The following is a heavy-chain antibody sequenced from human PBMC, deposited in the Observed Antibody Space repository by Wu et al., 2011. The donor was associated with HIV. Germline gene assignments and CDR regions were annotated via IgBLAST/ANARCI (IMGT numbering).Heavy chain of an antibody. CDR2: ISADNGDT. V-gene: IGHV1-18*01. J-gene: IGHJ6*03. Sequence: AEVKKPGASVKVSCKASGYSFTNYGINWVRQAPGQGLECMGWISADNGDTYYIEKFRGRVTMTTDTSTSTAYMELRSLRSDDTAVYYCARGGRRNYMDVWGKGTTVSVSS. CDR1: GYSFTNYG. D-gene: IGHD1-26*01. CDR3: ARGGRRNYMDV.